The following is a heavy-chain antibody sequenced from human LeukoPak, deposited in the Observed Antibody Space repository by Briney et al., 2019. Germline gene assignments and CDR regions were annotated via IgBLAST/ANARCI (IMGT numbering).Heavy chain of an antibody. CDR2: VYYSGST. D-gene: IGHD3-22*01. J-gene: IGHJ4*02. CDR1: SGSFSTSSYY. Sequence: SETLSLTCTVSSGSFSTSSYYWGWIRQPPGKGLEWIGSVYYSGSTYYNPSLKSRVTISVDTSKNQFSLKLSSVTAADTAVYYCARAGTYYYDSMADYWGQGTLVTVSS. V-gene: IGHV4-39*07. CDR3: ARAGTYYYDSMADY.